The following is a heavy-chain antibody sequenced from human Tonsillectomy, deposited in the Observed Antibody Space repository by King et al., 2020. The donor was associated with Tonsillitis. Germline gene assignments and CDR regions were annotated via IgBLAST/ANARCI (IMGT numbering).Heavy chain of an antibody. Sequence: QLVQSGGGLVKPGGSLRLSCAASGFTFSSYSMNWVRQAPGKGLEWVSSISSSSSYIYYADSVKGRFTISRDNAKNSLYLQMNSLRAEDTAVYYCAAGSWGSSVVWYFDLWGRGTLVTVSS. CDR3: AAGSWGSSVVWYFDL. D-gene: IGHD5/OR15-5a*01. CDR2: ISSSSSYI. J-gene: IGHJ2*01. V-gene: IGHV3-21*01. CDR1: GFTFSSYS.